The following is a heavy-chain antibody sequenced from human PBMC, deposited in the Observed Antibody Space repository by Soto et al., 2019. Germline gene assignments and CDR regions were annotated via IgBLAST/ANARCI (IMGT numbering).Heavy chain of an antibody. CDR3: AKESAPPYYFDY. Sequence: GGSLRLSCAASGFTFSGYGMHWVRQAPGKGLEWVAVISYDGSNKYYADSVKGRFTISRDNSKNTLYLQMNSLRAEDTAVYYCAKESAPPYYFDYWGQGTLVTVSS. CDR2: ISYDGSNK. CDR1: GFTFSGYG. J-gene: IGHJ4*02. V-gene: IGHV3-30*18.